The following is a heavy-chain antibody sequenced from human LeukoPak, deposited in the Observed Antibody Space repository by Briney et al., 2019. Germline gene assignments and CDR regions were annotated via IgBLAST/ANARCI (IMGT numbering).Heavy chain of an antibody. V-gene: IGHV4-39*07. CDR3: VRVLPLGNWFDP. CDR2: IYYSGST. J-gene: IGHJ5*02. CDR1: GGSISSSSYY. Sequence: PSETLSLTCTVSGGSISSSSYYWGWIRQPPGKGLEWIGSIYYSGSTYYNPSLKSRVTISVDTSKNQFSLKLSSVTAADTAVYYCVRVLPLGNWFDPWGQGTLVTVSS.